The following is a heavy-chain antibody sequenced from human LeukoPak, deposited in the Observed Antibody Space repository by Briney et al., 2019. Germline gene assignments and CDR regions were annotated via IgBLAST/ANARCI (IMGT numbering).Heavy chain of an antibody. D-gene: IGHD3-22*01. J-gene: IGHJ4*02. CDR2: IYPGDSDT. Sequence: GESLKISCKGSGYRFTSYWIGWGRRMPGKGLEGMGIIYPGDSDTRYSPSFQGQVTISADKSISTAYLQWSSLKASDTAMYYCARLLYYYDSSGYYPGEFDYWGQGTLVTVSS. CDR1: GYRFTSYW. CDR3: ARLLYYYDSSGYYPGEFDY. V-gene: IGHV5-51*01.